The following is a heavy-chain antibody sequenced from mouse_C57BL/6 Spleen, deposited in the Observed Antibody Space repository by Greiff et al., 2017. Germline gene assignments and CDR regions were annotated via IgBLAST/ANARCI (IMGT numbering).Heavy chain of an antibody. CDR2: IYWDDDK. V-gene: IGHV8-12*01. CDR1: GFSLSTSGMG. Sequence: QVQLKESGPGILQSSQTLSLTCSFSGFSLSTSGMGVSWIRQPSGKGLEWLAHIYWDDDKRYNPSLKSRLTISKDTSRNQVFLKITSVDTADTATYDCARSPLTTVVPVWYFDVWGTGTTVTVSS. CDR3: ARSPLTTVVPVWYFDV. J-gene: IGHJ1*03. D-gene: IGHD1-1*01.